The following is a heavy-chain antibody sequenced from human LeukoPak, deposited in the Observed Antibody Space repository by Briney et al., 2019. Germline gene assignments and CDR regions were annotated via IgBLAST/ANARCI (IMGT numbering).Heavy chain of an antibody. J-gene: IGHJ5*02. CDR2: INPNSGGT. Sequence: GASVKVSCKASGYTFTDYYMHWVRQAPGQGLEWMGWINPNSGGTNYAQKFQGRVTMTRDTSISTVYMEVSRLTSDDTAMYYCAIILGGSWHLWFDPWGRGTLVTISS. V-gene: IGHV1-2*02. CDR1: GYTFTDYY. CDR3: AIILGGSWHLWFDP. D-gene: IGHD3-16*01.